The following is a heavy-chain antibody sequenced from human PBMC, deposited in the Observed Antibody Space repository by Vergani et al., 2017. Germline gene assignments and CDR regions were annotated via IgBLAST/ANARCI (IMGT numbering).Heavy chain of an antibody. Sequence: QVQLQESGPGLVKPSETLSLTCTVSGGSISSYYWSWIRQAPGKGLEWIGYIYYSGSTNYNPSLKSRVTISVDTSKNQFSLKLSSVTAADTAVYYCARAPRWGYNWFDPWGQGTLVTVSS. D-gene: IGHD3-16*01. CDR1: GGSISSYY. CDR2: IYYSGST. V-gene: IGHV4-59*01. J-gene: IGHJ5*02. CDR3: ARAPRWGYNWFDP.